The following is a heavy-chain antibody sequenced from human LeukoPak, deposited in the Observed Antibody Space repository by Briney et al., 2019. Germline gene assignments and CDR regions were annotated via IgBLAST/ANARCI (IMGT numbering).Heavy chain of an antibody. CDR1: GYTFTGYY. J-gene: IGHJ4*02. Sequence: ASVKVSCKASGYTFTGYYMHWVRQAPGQGLEWMGRINPNSGGTNYAQKFQGRVTMTRDTSISTAYMELSRLRSDDTAVYYCARAFDYYDSSGYASGDYWGQGTLVTVSS. V-gene: IGHV1-2*06. CDR2: INPNSGGT. CDR3: ARAFDYYDSSGYASGDY. D-gene: IGHD3-22*01.